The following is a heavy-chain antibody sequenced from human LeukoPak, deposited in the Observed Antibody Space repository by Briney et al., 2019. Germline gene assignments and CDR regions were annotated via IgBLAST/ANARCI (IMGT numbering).Heavy chain of an antibody. CDR3: AGTSKVTIVLDV. CDR1: GFTFSSYD. D-gene: IGHD2-8*02. J-gene: IGHJ3*01. V-gene: IGHV3-13*04. CDR2: IDTAGNT. Sequence: GGSLRLSCAASGFTFSSYDMHWVRQATGKGLEWVSAIDTAGNTFYPGSVRGRFTSSRESAKNSLYLQMTNVRAGDTAVYYCAGTSKVTIVLDVWGQGTMVTVSS.